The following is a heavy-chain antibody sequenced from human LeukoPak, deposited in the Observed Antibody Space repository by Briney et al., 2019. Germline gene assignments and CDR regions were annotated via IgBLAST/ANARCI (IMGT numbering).Heavy chain of an antibody. CDR2: ISSSGSTI. CDR1: GFTFSSYE. Sequence: GGSLRLSCAASGFTFSSYEMNWVRQAPGKGLEWVSYISSSGSTIYYADSVKGRFTISRDNAQNSLYLQMNSLRAEDTAVYYCARVHAMAYYYGMDVWGQGTTVTVSS. D-gene: IGHD5-24*01. V-gene: IGHV3-48*03. CDR3: ARVHAMAYYYGMDV. J-gene: IGHJ6*02.